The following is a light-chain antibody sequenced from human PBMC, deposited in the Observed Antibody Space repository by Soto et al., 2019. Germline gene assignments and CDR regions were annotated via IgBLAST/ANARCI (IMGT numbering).Light chain of an antibody. CDR3: SSYRGSNTVV. CDR1: SSDVGGYNY. V-gene: IGLV2-14*01. J-gene: IGLJ2*01. Sequence: QSVLTQPASVSGSPGLSITISCSGTSSDVGGYNYVSWYQQHPGKAPKLMIYDVSNRPSGVSNRFSGSKSGNTASLTISGLQAEDEADYYCSSYRGSNTVVFGGGTKVTVL. CDR2: DVS.